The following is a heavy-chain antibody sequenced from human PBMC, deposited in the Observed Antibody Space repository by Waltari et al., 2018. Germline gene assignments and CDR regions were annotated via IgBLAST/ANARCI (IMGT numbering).Heavy chain of an antibody. CDR2: SHYSGNT. CDR3: AGSPGQGRYFDY. CDR1: GAPISSHY. J-gene: IGHJ4*01. V-gene: IGHV4-59*11. D-gene: IGHD3-10*01. Sequence: QVRLQESGPGLVKPSEPLSPTCNVSGAPISSHYWSWIRQPPGKGLEWIGYSHYSGNTKYSPSLMSRVTISVDTSKRQFSLRLTSVTAADTAVYYCAGSPGQGRYFDYWGQGTLVTVSS.